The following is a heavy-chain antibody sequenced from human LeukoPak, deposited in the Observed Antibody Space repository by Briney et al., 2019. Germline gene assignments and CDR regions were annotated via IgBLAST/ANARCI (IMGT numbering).Heavy chain of an antibody. D-gene: IGHD2-15*01. Sequence: GESLKISCKGSGYSFTSYWIGWVRQMPGKGLEWMGIIYPGDSDTRYSSSFQGQVTISADKSISTAYLQWSSLKASDTAMYYCARGPSGEVVAANWFDPWGQGTLVTVSS. CDR3: ARGPSGEVVAANWFDP. CDR1: GYSFTSYW. V-gene: IGHV5-51*01. J-gene: IGHJ5*02. CDR2: IYPGDSDT.